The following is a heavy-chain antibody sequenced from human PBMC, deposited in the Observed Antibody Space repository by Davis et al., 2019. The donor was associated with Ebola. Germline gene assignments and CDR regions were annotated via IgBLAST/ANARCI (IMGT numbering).Heavy chain of an antibody. CDR1: GFTFRSFA. Sequence: GGSLRLSCAASGFTFRSFAMSWVRQAPGKGLEWVSILSGSGGTTYYADSVKGRFTISRDNSKNTLYLQMNSLRAEDTAVYYCAKDHSGRLRFTYGMDVWGQGTTVTVSS. J-gene: IGHJ6*02. D-gene: IGHD3-3*01. CDR2: LSGSGGTT. V-gene: IGHV3-23*01. CDR3: AKDHSGRLRFTYGMDV.